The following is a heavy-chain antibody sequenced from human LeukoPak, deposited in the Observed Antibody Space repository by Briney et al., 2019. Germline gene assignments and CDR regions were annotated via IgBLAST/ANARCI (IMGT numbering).Heavy chain of an antibody. V-gene: IGHV3-7*01. CDR2: INQDGSQK. Sequence: GGSLRLSCAASGFTFSTYWMSWVRQAPGKGLEWVANINQDGSQKYYVDSVKGRFTISRDNAKNLLYLQMNSLRAEDTAVYYCARGTNGVWDFWGQGTLVTVSS. CDR3: ARGTNGVWDF. CDR1: GFTFSTYW. J-gene: IGHJ4*02. D-gene: IGHD2-8*01.